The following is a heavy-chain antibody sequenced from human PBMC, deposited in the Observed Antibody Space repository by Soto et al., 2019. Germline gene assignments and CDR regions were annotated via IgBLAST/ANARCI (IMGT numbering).Heavy chain of an antibody. CDR2: IYYSGST. CDR3: ARDTFVGRSYGGLNY. D-gene: IGHD4-17*01. Sequence: QVQLQESGPGLVKPSQTLSLTCTVSGGSISSGGYYWSWIRQHPGKGLEWIGYIYYSGSTYYNPSLKSRVTISVDTSKNQCSLKLSSVTAADTAVYYCARDTFVGRSYGGLNYWGQGTLVTVSS. J-gene: IGHJ4*02. CDR1: GGSISSGGYY. V-gene: IGHV4-31*03.